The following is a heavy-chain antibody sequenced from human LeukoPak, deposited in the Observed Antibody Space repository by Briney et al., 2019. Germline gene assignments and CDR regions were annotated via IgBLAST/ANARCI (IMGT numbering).Heavy chain of an antibody. J-gene: IGHJ4*02. CDR3: AKETEVGATTD. CDR1: GFTFSSYG. V-gene: IGHV3-30*18. Sequence: GRSLRLSCAASGFTFSSYGMHWVRQAPGKGLEWVAVISYDGSNKYYADSVKGRFTISRDNSKNTLYLQMNSLRAEDTAVYYCAKETEVGATTDWGQGTLVTVSS. D-gene: IGHD1-26*01. CDR2: ISYDGSNK.